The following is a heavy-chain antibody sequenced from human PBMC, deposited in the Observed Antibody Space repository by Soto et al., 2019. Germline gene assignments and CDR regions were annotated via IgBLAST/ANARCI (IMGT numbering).Heavy chain of an antibody. CDR2: IYHSGST. J-gene: IGHJ4*02. V-gene: IGHV4-4*02. CDR3: ARALGALAATVDY. Sequence: QVQLQESGPGLVKPSGTLSLTCAVSGGSISSSNWWSWVRQPPGKGLEWIGEIYHSGSTNYNPSLKRRATISVDKSKIQCSVQLSSVPAADTAVHYGARALGALAATVDYWGQGTLVTVSS. D-gene: IGHD6-19*01. CDR1: GGSISSSNW.